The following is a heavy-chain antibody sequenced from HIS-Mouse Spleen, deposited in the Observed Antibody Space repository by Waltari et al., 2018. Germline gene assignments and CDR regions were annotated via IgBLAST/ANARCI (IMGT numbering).Heavy chain of an antibody. J-gene: IGHJ4*02. CDR1: GFPLTSNY. CDR2: IYSGGST. V-gene: IGHV3-66*01. D-gene: IGHD6-13*01. Sequence: EVQLVESGGGLVQPGGSLRLYCAAPGFPLTSNYLSWVLQAPGKGLEWVSVIYSGGSTYYEDSVKGRFTISRDNSKNTLYLQMNSLRAEDTAVYYCARDIKAAACWGQGTLVTVSS. CDR3: ARDIKAAAC.